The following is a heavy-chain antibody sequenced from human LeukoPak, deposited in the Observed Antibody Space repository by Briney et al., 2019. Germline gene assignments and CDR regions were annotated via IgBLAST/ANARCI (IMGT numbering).Heavy chain of an antibody. CDR3: ARGGSSGSYGFDY. CDR1: GGTFSSYA. CDR2: ISVYKGDT. J-gene: IGHJ4*02. V-gene: IGHV1-18*01. Sequence: GSSVKVSCKASGGTFSSYAISWVRQAPGQGLEWMGWISVYKGDTNYAQKLQGRITMTTDTSTSTAYMELRSLRSDDTAVYYCARGGSSGSYGFDYWGQGTLVTVSS. D-gene: IGHD1-26*01.